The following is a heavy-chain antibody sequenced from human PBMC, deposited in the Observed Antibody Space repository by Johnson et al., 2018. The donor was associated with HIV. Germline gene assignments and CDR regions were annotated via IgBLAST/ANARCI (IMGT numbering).Heavy chain of an antibody. V-gene: IGHV3-11*04. CDR3: ARGGAYCGGDCNAFDM. J-gene: IGHJ3*02. CDR2: ISSSGSTI. Sequence: GLVQPGGSLRLSCAASGFTFSSYYMSWIRQAPGKGLEWVSYISSSGSTIYYADSVKRRFTISRDNAKNSLYLQMNSLRAEDTAVYYCARGGAYCGGDCNAFDMWGQGTVVTVSS. CDR1: GFTFSSYY. D-gene: IGHD2-21*02.